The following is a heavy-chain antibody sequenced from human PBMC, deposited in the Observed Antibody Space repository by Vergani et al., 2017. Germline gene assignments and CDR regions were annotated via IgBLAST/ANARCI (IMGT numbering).Heavy chain of an antibody. CDR3: ATKSCGTPGCQIGYFRE. D-gene: IGHD1-1*01. J-gene: IGHJ1*01. CDR1: GFSFSDHY. CDR2: ISNSGNTI. Sequence: QVQLVESGGGLVKPGGSLRLSCAASGFSFSDHYMTWIRQAPGKGLEWVSYISNSGNTIEYADSVKGRFSISRGNAKSTLYLQMNSLRTEDTAVYYCATKSCGTPGCQIGYFREWGQGTLVTVSS. V-gene: IGHV3-11*04.